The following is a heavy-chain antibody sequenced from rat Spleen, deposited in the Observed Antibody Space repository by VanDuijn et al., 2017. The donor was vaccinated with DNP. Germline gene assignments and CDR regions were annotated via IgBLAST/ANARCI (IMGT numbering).Heavy chain of an antibody. CDR3: ARQARVYHFDY. CDR1: GFTFSDYY. V-gene: IGHV5-29*01. J-gene: IGHJ2*01. D-gene: IGHD1-6*01. Sequence: EVQLVESDGGLVQPGRSLKLSCAASGFTFSDYYMAWVRQAPTKGLEWVATISYDGSSTYYRDSVKGRFSISRDNAKSTLYLQVNSLRSEDTATYYCARQARVYHFDYWGQGVMVTVSS. CDR2: ISYDGSST.